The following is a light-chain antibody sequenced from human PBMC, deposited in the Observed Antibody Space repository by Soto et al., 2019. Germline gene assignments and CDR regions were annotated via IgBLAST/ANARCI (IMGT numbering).Light chain of an antibody. CDR2: EVT. CDR3: SSYAGSNNV. Sequence: ALTPSPSASGSPGQSVTISCTGTSSDVGGYNFVSWYQQYPGKAPKLMICEVTKRPSGVPDRFSGSKSGNTASLTVSGLQAEDEADYYCSSYAGSNNVFGTGTKVTVL. J-gene: IGLJ1*01. CDR1: SSDVGGYNF. V-gene: IGLV2-8*01.